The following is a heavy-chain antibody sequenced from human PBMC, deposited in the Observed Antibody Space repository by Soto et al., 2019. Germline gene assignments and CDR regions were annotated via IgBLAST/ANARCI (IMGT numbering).Heavy chain of an antibody. V-gene: IGHV3-23*01. CDR3: AKPSAYGDFAGPFDS. J-gene: IGHJ4*02. D-gene: IGHD4-17*01. CDR2: IGGRGGNT. Sequence: PGGSLRLSCVASGFTFDNYAMNWVHQAPGRGLEWVSNIGGRGGNTVYADSMRGRFTISRDNSKNTVYLEMHNLRVEDSATYYCAKPSAYGDFAGPFDSWGQGTLVTVSS. CDR1: GFTFDNYA.